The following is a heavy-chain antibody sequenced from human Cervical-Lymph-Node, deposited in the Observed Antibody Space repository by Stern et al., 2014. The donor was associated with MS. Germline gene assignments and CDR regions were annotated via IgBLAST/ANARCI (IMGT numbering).Heavy chain of an antibody. CDR1: GGSISSSSYY. V-gene: IGHV4-39*01. CDR2: IYYSGST. J-gene: IGHJ3*02. CDR3: ARQGHAFDI. Sequence: VQLLESGPGLVKPSETLSLTCTVSGGSISSSSYYWGWIRQPPGKGLEWIGSIYYSGSTYYNPSLKRRGTISVDTSTNQFSPNLSSVTAADTAVYYCARQGHAFDIWGQGTMVTVSS.